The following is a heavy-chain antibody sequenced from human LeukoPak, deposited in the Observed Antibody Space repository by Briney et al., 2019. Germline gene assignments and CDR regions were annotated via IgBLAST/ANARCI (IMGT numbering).Heavy chain of an antibody. D-gene: IGHD3-22*01. V-gene: IGHV4-31*03. J-gene: IGHJ4*02. CDR1: GGSISSGGYY. CDR2: IYYSGST. Sequence: SETLSLTCTVSGGSISSGGYYWSWIRQHPGKGLEWIGYIYYSGSTYYNPSLKSRVTISVDTSKNQFSLKLSSVTAADTAVYYCARAVHYYDRLDYWGQGTLVTVSS. CDR3: ARAVHYYDRLDY.